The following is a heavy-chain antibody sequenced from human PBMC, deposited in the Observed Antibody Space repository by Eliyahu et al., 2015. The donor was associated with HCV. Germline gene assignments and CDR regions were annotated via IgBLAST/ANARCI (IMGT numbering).Heavy chain of an antibody. V-gene: IGHV4-39*01. D-gene: IGHD4-23*01. CDR2: IYYIGTT. CDR1: GDSTSSSNYY. CDR3: ARPMRGGNSFYEY. Sequence: QLHLQESGPGLVKPSETLSLTCAVSGDSTSSSNYYWGWIRQPPGKGLEWIGTIYYIGTTNYNPSLESRVSISLDTSRNQISLKMDSVTASDTAIYYCARPMRGGNSFYEYWGQGLLVTVSS. J-gene: IGHJ4*02.